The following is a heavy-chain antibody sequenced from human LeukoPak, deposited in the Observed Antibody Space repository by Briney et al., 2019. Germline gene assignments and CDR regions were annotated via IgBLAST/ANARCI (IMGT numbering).Heavy chain of an antibody. Sequence: GGSLRLSCAASGFTFSSYSMNWVRQAPEKGLEWVSYISSSSNTIYYADSVKGRFTISRDNAKNSLYLQMNSLRAEETAVYYCARDLPPGVPAAVNWFDRWGQGTLVTVSS. CDR3: ARDLPPGVPAAVNWFDR. J-gene: IGHJ5*02. D-gene: IGHD2-2*01. CDR2: ISSSSNTI. CDR1: GFTFSSYS. V-gene: IGHV3-48*01.